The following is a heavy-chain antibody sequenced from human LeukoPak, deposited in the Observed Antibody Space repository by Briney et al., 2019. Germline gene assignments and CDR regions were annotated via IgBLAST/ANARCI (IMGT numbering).Heavy chain of an antibody. D-gene: IGHD2-2*01. CDR2: IYTSGST. CDR3: ARHRVVPAIWFDP. V-gene: IGHV4-4*09. Sequence: SETLSLTCTVSGGSISSYYWSWIRQPPGKGLEWIGYIYTSGSTNYNPSLKSRVTISVDTSKNQFSLKLSSVTAADTAVYYCARHRVVPAIWFDPWGQGTLVTVSS. J-gene: IGHJ5*02. CDR1: GGSISSYY.